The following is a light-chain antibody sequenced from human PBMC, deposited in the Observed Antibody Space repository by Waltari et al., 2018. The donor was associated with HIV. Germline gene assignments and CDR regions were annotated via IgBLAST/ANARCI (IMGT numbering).Light chain of an antibody. Sequence: QSALTQPRSVSGSPGQSVTISCTGTRSDVGGYDYVSWYQQHPGKAPKLMIYDVTKRPSGVPDRFSGSKSGNTASLTISGLQAEDDNDYYCCSYAGTSSFYVFGTGTRVTVL. CDR1: RSDVGGYDY. V-gene: IGLV2-11*01. J-gene: IGLJ1*01. CDR2: DVT. CDR3: CSYAGTSSFYV.